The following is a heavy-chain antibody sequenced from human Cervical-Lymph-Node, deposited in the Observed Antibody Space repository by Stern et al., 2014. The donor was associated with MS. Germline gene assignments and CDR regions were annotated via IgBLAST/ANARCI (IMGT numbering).Heavy chain of an antibody. CDR2: VHPNSGGT. V-gene: IGHV1-2*02. CDR3: ATGGMDV. CDR1: GYTFTGYY. J-gene: IGHJ6*02. Sequence: QVQLVQSGAEVKKPGASVKVSCKASGYTFTGYYMHWVRQAPGPGLEWTGRVHPNSGGTNYSQQFQGRVTMTRDTSISTAYMELSRLRSDDTAVYYCATGGMDVWGQGTTVTVSS.